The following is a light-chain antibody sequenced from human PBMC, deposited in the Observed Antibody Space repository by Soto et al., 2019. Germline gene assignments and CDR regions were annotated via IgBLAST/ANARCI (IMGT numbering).Light chain of an antibody. J-gene: IGKJ1*01. CDR3: QQYGSSGT. CDR2: GAS. CDR1: QSVSNNY. Sequence: EIVLTPSPGTLSLSPGEGATLSCRASQSVSNNYLAWYQQKPGQAPRLLIYGASNRATGIPDRFSGSGSGTDFTLTISRLEPEDFAVYYCQQYGSSGTFGQGTKVDIK. V-gene: IGKV3-20*01.